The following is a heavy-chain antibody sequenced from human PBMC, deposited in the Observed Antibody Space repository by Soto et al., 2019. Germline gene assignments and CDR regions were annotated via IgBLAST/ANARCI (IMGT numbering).Heavy chain of an antibody. CDR2: INPNSGDT. CDR3: ARGTSVAAYYFDY. J-gene: IGHJ4*02. V-gene: IGHV1-2*02. D-gene: IGHD6-19*01. Sequence: ASVKVSCKASGYTFTGYYMHWVRQAPGQGLEWMGWINPNSGDTSYAQKFQGRVTMTRNTSISTAYMELSSLRSEDTAVYYCARGTSVAAYYFDYWGQGTLVTVS. CDR1: GYTFTGYY.